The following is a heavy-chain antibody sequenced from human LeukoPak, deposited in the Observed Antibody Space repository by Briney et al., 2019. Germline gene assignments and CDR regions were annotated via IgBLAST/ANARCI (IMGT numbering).Heavy chain of an antibody. CDR1: GYTFTGYY. V-gene: IGHV1-2*02. J-gene: IGHJ6*03. D-gene: IGHD2-2*01. Sequence: RASVKVSCKDSGYTFTGYYMHWVRQAPGQGLEWMGWINPNSGGTNDAEKLQGRVTMTRDTSISTAYMELSRLRSDDTAVYYCARRIVVVPAARYYYMDVWGKGTTVTVSS. CDR3: ARRIVVVPAARYYYMDV. CDR2: INPNSGGT.